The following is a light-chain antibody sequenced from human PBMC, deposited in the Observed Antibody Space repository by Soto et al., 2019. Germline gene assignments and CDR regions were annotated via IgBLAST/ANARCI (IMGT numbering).Light chain of an antibody. CDR3: QQYYSTPCT. CDR2: WAS. J-gene: IGKJ2*02. CDR1: QSVLYSSNNKNY. Sequence: DIVMTQSPDSLAVSLGERATINCKSSQSVLYSSNNKNYLAWYQQKPGQPPKLLIYWASTRESGVPDRFSGSGSGTDFTLTISCLQAEDVAVYYCQQYYSTPCTFGQGTKLEI. V-gene: IGKV4-1*01.